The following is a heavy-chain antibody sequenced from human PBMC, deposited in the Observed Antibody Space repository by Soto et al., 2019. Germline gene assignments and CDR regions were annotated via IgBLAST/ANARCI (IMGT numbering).Heavy chain of an antibody. CDR2: ISTTNGRT. CDR1: GYTFTTYG. Sequence: QVQLVQSGAEVKKPGASVKVSCKATGYTFTTYGITWMRQAPGQGLEWMGWISTTNGRTRHAQKFQGRVTMTTDTSTTTVYMDLRSLRSDDTAVYYCARVTGRSGWYDFGNWFDPWGQGTLVTVSS. CDR3: ARVTGRSGWYDFGNWFDP. V-gene: IGHV1-18*01. D-gene: IGHD6-19*01. J-gene: IGHJ5*01.